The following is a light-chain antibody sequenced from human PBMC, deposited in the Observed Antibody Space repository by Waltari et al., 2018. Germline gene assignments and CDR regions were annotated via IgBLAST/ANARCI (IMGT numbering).Light chain of an antibody. CDR3: QQRSDRPPVS. Sequence: EIVLTQSPATLSLSPGERATLSCRASQSVGTYLAWYQQKPGQAPRLLIYAASNRATGIPARFSGSGSGTDFTLTISNLEPGDSAVYYCQQRSDRPPVSCGQGTRLQIK. V-gene: IGKV3-11*01. J-gene: IGKJ2*03. CDR2: AAS. CDR1: QSVGTY.